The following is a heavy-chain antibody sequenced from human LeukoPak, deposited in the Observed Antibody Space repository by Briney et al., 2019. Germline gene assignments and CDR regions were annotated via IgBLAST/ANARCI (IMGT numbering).Heavy chain of an antibody. CDR1: GFTFSSYW. D-gene: IGHD3-22*01. J-gene: IGHJ4*02. CDR2: IKQDGSEK. CDR3: ARNYDSSGYYYIPFDY. Sequence: PGGSLRLSCAASGFTFSSYWMSWVRQAPGKGLEWVANIKQDGSEKYYVDSVKGRFTISRDNAKNSLYLQMNSLRAEDTAVYYCARNYDSSGYYYIPFDYWGQGTLVTVSS. V-gene: IGHV3-7*01.